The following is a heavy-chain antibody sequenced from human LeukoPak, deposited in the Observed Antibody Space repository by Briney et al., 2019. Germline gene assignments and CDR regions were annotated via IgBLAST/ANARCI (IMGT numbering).Heavy chain of an antibody. CDR2: IYYSGST. V-gene: IGHV4-38-2*02. J-gene: IGHJ5*02. Sequence: SETLSLTCTVSGYSISSGYYWGWIRQPPGKGLEWIGSIYYSGSTYYNPSLKSRVTISVDTSKNQFSLKLSSVTAADTAVYYCARHLYYYGSGSYQFDPWGQGTLVTVSS. D-gene: IGHD3-10*01. CDR1: GYSISSGYY. CDR3: ARHLYYYGSGSYQFDP.